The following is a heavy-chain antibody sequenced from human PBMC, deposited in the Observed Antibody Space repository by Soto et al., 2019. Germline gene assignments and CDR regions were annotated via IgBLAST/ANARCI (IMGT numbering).Heavy chain of an antibody. CDR3: ARAEWGSSYTQYYYALDV. CDR2: IYSGGST. CDR1: GFTVSNNY. D-gene: IGHD6-13*01. J-gene: IGHJ6*04. V-gene: IGHV3-53*03. Sequence: GGSLRLSCAASGFTVSNNYISWVRQPPGKGLEWVSLIYSGGSTYYADSVKGRFTLSRDNSKNTVYLQMNSLRAEDTAVYYCARAEWGSSYTQYYYALDVWGKGTKVTVPS.